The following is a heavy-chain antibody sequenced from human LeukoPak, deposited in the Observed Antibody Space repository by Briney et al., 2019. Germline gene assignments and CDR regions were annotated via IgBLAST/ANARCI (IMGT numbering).Heavy chain of an antibody. Sequence: SETLSLACTVSGYSISSCYYWGWIRQPPGKGLEGIGSICHSWSNYYTPSLKRRDTISVDTSKNPFALKLSSVTAADTAVYYCARDWQQGMATTFGPVDYWGQGTLVTVSS. CDR2: ICHSWSN. V-gene: IGHV4-38-2*02. J-gene: IGHJ4*02. CDR3: ARDWQQGMATTFGPVDY. D-gene: IGHD5-24*01. CDR1: GYSISSCYY.